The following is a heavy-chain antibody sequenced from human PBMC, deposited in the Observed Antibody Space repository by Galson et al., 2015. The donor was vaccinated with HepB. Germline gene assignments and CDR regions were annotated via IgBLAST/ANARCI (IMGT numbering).Heavy chain of an antibody. J-gene: IGHJ3*02. D-gene: IGHD4-17*01. CDR3: ARDFSTPGTVTSKPLRAFDI. CDR1: GFTFSSYG. CDR2: IWYDGSNK. Sequence: SLRLSCAASGFTFSSYGMHWVRQAPGKGLEWVAVIWYDGSNKYYADSVKGRFTISRDKSKNTLYLQMNSLRAEDTAVYYCARDFSTPGTVTSKPLRAFDIWGQGTMVTVSS. V-gene: IGHV3-33*01.